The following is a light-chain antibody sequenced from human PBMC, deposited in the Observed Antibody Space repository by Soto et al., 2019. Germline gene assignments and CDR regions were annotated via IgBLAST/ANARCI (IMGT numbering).Light chain of an antibody. CDR2: TAS. Sequence: IQLTQSPSLLSASIVDRVTITCRASQGIGTYLAWYQQKPGEAPKLLIYTASTLQSGVPSRFSGSGSGTEFTLTISSLQPEDFATYYCQRLNNYPITFGRGTRWRL. CDR3: QRLNNYPIT. V-gene: IGKV1-9*01. J-gene: IGKJ5*01. CDR1: QGIGTY.